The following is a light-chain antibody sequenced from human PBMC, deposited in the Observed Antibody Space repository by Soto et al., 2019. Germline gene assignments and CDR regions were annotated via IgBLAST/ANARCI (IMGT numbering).Light chain of an antibody. J-gene: IGKJ1*01. CDR3: QQYYSTPRT. CDR1: QSVFYNSNNKNY. CDR2: WAS. V-gene: IGKV4-1*01. Sequence: LLTPSPDSLAVSLGERTTIKCKSSQSVFYNSNNKNYLTWYQQKPGQPPKLLIYWASTRESGVPDRFSGSGSGTDFTLTISSLQAEDVAVYYCQQYYSTPRTFGQGTKVDI.